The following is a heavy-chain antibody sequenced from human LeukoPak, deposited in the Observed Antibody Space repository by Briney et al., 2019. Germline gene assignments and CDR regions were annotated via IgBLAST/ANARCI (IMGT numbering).Heavy chain of an antibody. CDR2: IFPSGGEI. CDR1: GFTFSTFA. Sequence: GGSLRLSCAASGFTFSTFAMIWVRQPPGKGLEWVSSIFPSGGEIHYADSVRGRFTISRDNSKSTLSLQMNSLKIEDTAVYYCIRGSSSWSPGMSFDIWGQGTMVTVSS. CDR3: IRGSSSWSPGMSFDI. D-gene: IGHD6-6*01. V-gene: IGHV3-23*01. J-gene: IGHJ3*02.